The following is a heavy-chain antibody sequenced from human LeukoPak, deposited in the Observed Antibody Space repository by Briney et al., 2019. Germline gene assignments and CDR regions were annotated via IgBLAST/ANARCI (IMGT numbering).Heavy chain of an antibody. CDR2: IYYSGST. CDR3: ARRSYYYDSSGYYGTFDI. J-gene: IGHJ3*02. V-gene: IGHV4-39*01. CDR1: GGSISSYY. Sequence: SETLSLTCTVSGGSISSYYWGWIRQPPGKGLEWIGSIYYSGSTYYNPSLKSRVTISVDTSKNQFSLKLSSVTAADTAVYYCARRSYYYDSSGYYGTFDIWGQGTMVTVSS. D-gene: IGHD3-22*01.